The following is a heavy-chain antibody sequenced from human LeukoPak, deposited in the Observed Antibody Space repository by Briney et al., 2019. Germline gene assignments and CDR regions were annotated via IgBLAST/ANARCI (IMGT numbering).Heavy chain of an antibody. CDR3: ARGLSGSYQIDY. CDR1: GGSFSGYY. CDR2: INHSGST. J-gene: IGHJ4*02. V-gene: IGHV4-34*01. D-gene: IGHD1-26*01. Sequence: PSETLCLTCAVYGGSFSGYYWSWIRQPPGKGLEWIGKINHSGSTNYNPSLKSRVTISVDTSKNQFSLKLSSVTAADTAVYYCARGLSGSYQIDYWGQGTLVTVSS.